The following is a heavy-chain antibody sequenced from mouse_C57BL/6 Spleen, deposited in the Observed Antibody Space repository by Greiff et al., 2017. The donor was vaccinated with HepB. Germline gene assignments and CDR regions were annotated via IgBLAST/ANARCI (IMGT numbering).Heavy chain of an antibody. CDR2: IDPNSGGT. V-gene: IGHV1-72*01. CDR1: GYTFTSYW. Sequence: VQLQQSGAELVKPGASVKLSCKASGYTFTSYWMHWVKQRPGRGLEWIGRIDPNSGGTKYNEKFKGKATLTVDKPSSTAYMQLSSLTSEDAAVYYCAKGRYPYALDYWGQGTSVTVAP. J-gene: IGHJ4*01. CDR3: AKGRYPYALDY. D-gene: IGHD1-1*01.